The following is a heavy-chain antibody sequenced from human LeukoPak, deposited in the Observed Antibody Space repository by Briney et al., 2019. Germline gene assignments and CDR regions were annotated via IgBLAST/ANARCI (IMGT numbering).Heavy chain of an antibody. D-gene: IGHD4-23*01. J-gene: IGHJ4*02. Sequence: GGSLRLSCVASGFTLSSYDMSWVRQAPGKGLEWVSAISGSGGSTYYADSVKGRFTISRDNSKNTLYLQMNGLRAEDTAVYYCAKLTTVASLSALDYWGQGTLVTVSS. CDR2: ISGSGGST. CDR1: GFTLSSYD. CDR3: AKLTTVASLSALDY. V-gene: IGHV3-23*01.